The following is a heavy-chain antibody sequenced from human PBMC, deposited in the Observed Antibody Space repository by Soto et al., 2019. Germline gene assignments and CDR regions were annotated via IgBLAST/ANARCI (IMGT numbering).Heavy chain of an antibody. CDR1: GFTFRSYW. D-gene: IGHD5-12*01. CDR2: INSDGTIT. J-gene: IGHJ5*02. V-gene: IGHV3-74*01. CDR3: ATVATTSYNWFDP. Sequence: EVQLVESGGGLVQPGGSLRLSCAASGFTFRSYWMHWVRQAPGKGLGWVARINSDGTITSYADSVKGRFTISRDNTKNTLYLQVNSLGAEDTAVYYCATVATTSYNWFDPWGQGTLVTVSS.